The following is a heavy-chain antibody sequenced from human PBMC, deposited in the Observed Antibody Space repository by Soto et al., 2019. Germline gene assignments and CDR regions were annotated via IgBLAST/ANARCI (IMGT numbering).Heavy chain of an antibody. V-gene: IGHV3-33*01. D-gene: IGHD3-22*01. CDR2: IWYDGSNK. CDR3: ARGGKVVITPYYLDY. Sequence: QVQLVESGGGVVQPGRSLRLSCAASGFTFSSYGMHWVRQAPGKGLEWVAVIWYDGSNKYYADSVKGRFTISRDNSKNTLYLQMNSLRADDTDVYYCARGGKVVITPYYLDYWGQGTLVTVSS. J-gene: IGHJ4*02. CDR1: GFTFSSYG.